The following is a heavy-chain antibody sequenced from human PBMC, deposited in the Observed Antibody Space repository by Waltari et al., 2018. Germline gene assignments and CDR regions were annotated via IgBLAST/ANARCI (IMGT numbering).Heavy chain of an antibody. V-gene: IGHV4-38-2*02. CDR1: GGSISGGYG. J-gene: IGHJ6*02. Sequence: QVQLQESGPAVVKPSETLSLTCAVSGGSISGGYGWSWIRRAPGKGLEWIGNIFGSSGNTYYNSSLKSRVTISKDTSKNQFSLKLSSVTAADTAVYHCVRDAPIMGTSYYGLDSWGQGVVVTVSS. CDR3: VRDAPIMGTSYYGLDS. D-gene: IGHD1-7*01. CDR2: IFGSSGNT.